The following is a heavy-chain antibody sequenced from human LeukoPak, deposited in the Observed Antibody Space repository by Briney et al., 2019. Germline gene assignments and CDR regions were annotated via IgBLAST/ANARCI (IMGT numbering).Heavy chain of an antibody. D-gene: IGHD2-2*01. CDR2: IYYSGSI. V-gene: IGHV4-59*01. CDR3: ARGRGRRDIVVVPAARRYNWFDP. CDR1: GASISSYY. Sequence: PSETLSLTCTVSGASISSYYWSWIRQPPGKGLEWIGDIYYSGSIKYNPSLKSRVTMSVDTSKNQFSLKLSSVTAADTAIYYCARGRGRRDIVVVPAARRYNWFDPWGQGTLVTVSS. J-gene: IGHJ5*02.